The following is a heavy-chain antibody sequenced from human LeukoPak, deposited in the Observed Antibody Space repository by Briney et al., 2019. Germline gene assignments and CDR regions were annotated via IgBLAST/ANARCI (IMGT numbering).Heavy chain of an antibody. J-gene: IGHJ3*02. Sequence: PGGSLRLSCAASGFTFSSYSMNWVRQAPGKGLEWVSYISSSSSTIYYADSVKGRFTISRDNAKNSLYLQMNSLRAEDTAVYYCAKGAMVRGVMGDAFDIWGQGTMVTVSS. V-gene: IGHV3-48*01. D-gene: IGHD3-10*01. CDR2: ISSSSSTI. CDR3: AKGAMVRGVMGDAFDI. CDR1: GFTFSSYS.